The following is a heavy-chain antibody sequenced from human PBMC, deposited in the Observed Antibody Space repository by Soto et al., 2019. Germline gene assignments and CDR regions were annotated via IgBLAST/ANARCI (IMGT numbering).Heavy chain of an antibody. CDR3: ARGGAGRYMYYFDY. D-gene: IGHD1-26*01. J-gene: IGHJ4*02. CDR1: GFTFSNYA. Sequence: QVQLVESGGGVVQPGRSLGLSGTASGFTFSNYAMHWVRQAPGKGLEWVAVVWYDGGNKYYADSVKGRFTISRHNSDNILYLQMNSPRVEDTAVYYCARGGAGRYMYYFDYWGQGTLVTVSS. V-gene: IGHV3-33*01. CDR2: VWYDGGNK.